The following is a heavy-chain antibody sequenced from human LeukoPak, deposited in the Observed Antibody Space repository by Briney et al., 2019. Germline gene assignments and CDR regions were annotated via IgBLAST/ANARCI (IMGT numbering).Heavy chain of an antibody. J-gene: IGHJ6*02. D-gene: IGHD4-17*01. CDR3: AKSGPYGDYTPKRTYYYYYGMDV. CDR2: ISYDGSNK. V-gene: IGHV3-30*18. CDR1: GFTFSSYG. Sequence: GGSLRLSCAASGFTFSSYGMHWVRQAPGKGLEWVAVISYDGSNKYYADSVKGRFTISRDNSKNTLYLQMNSLRAEDTAVYYCAKSGPYGDYTPKRTYYYYYGMDVWGQGTTVTVSS.